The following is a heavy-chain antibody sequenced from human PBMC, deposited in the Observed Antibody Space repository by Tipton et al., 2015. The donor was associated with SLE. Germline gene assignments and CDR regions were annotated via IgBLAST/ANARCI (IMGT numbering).Heavy chain of an antibody. J-gene: IGHJ4*02. CDR1: GFTFSSYC. CDR3: ARDQALGY. CDR2: FNSDGSTT. Sequence: SLRLSCAASGFTFSSYCMHWVRQAPGKGLVWVSHFNSDGSTTNYADSVKGRFTISRDNAKNTVYLQMNSLRAEDTAVYYCARDQALGYWGQGTLVTVSS. D-gene: IGHD7-27*01. V-gene: IGHV3-74*01.